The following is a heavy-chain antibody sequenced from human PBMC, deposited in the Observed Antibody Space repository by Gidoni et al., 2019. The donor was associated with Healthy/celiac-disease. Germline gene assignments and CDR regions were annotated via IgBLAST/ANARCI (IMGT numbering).Heavy chain of an antibody. CDR2: ISGSGGST. Sequence: EVQLLESGGGLVQPGGSLRLSCAASGFTFSRYAMSWVLQAPGKGVECVSAISGSGGSTYYADSVKGRFTISRDNSKNTLYLQMNSLRAEDTAVYYCAKDVGPTYYYDSSGFDPWGQGTLVTVSS. CDR1: GFTFSRYA. V-gene: IGHV3-23*01. CDR3: AKDVGPTYYYDSSGFDP. J-gene: IGHJ5*02. D-gene: IGHD3-22*01.